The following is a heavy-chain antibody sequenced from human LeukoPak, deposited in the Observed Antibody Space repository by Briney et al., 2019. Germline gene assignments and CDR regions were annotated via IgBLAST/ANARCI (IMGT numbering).Heavy chain of an antibody. V-gene: IGHV3-15*01. D-gene: IGHD2-21*01. Sequence: PGESLRLSCAASGFTFSNVWMSWVRQVPGKGLEWVGRIRRKTDGETTDHAAPVKGRFTISRDDSKNTLYLQMNSLKTEDTAVYYCVTDLVIKGYFDYWGQGTLVTVSP. CDR2: IRRKTDGETT. CDR3: VTDLVIKGYFDY. CDR1: GFTFSNVW. J-gene: IGHJ4*02.